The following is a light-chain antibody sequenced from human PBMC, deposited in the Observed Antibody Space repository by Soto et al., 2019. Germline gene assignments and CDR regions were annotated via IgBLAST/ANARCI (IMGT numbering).Light chain of an antibody. Sequence: EIVMTQSPATLSVSPGERATLSCRAGQSMGSNLAWYQQKPGQAPRLLIYDASNRATGIPARFSGSGSGTDFTLTISSLEPEDFAVYYCQQRSNWPLIFGGGTKVDIK. V-gene: IGKV3-11*01. J-gene: IGKJ4*01. CDR1: QSMGSN. CDR2: DAS. CDR3: QQRSNWPLI.